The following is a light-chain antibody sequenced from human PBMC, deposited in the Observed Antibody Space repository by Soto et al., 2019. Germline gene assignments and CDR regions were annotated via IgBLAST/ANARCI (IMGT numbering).Light chain of an antibody. J-gene: IGLJ2*01. V-gene: IGLV1-40*01. CDR2: STN. CDR3: HSYDSSRTLV. CDR1: SSNIGADFA. Sequence: QSVLTQPPSVSGAPGQRITISCAGNSSNIGADFAVHWYQHLPGTAPKLLIFSTNTRPSGVPDRFSGSRSGTSAALAITCVLPEEEDDYYCHSYDSSRTLVFGGGTKLTVL.